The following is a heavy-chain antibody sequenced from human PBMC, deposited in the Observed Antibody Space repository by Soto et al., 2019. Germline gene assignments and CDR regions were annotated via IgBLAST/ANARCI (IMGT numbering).Heavy chain of an antibody. D-gene: IGHD3-9*01. J-gene: IGHJ4*02. Sequence: QVHLQESGPGRVRPSETLSLTCSVSGGSVYDFYWNWLRQSPGKGLEWIGNIYNTGTTNYNPSLRSRATISIDTSKNQFSLQLKSVTAADSAMYFCARGHGIYVRFDLWGQGALVSVSS. V-gene: IGHV4-59*02. CDR1: GGSVYDFY. CDR2: IYNTGTT. CDR3: ARGHGIYVRFDL.